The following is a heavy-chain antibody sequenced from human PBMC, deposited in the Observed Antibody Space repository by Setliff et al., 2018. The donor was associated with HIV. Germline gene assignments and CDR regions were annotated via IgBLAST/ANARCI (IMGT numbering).Heavy chain of an antibody. CDR3: ARVYYNFWSGYYYYYYYYMDV. V-gene: IGHV1-18*01. CDR1: GYSFTTSG. Sequence: ASVKVSCKASGYSFTTSGVSWVRQAPGQGLEWMGWINIRSGNTNYAQKFQGRVTMTTDTSTSTAYMELRSLRSDDTAVYYCARVYYNFWSGYYYYYYYYMDVWGKGTTVTVSS. CDR2: INIRSGNT. D-gene: IGHD3-3*01. J-gene: IGHJ6*03.